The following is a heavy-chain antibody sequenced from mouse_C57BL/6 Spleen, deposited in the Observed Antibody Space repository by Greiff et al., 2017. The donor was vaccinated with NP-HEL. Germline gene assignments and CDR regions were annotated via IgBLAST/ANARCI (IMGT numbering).Heavy chain of an antibody. D-gene: IGHD2-4*01. J-gene: IGHJ4*01. CDR3: ARSYDYDGGYAMDY. Sequence: EVQLQQSGPELVKPGASVKISCKASGYTFTDYYMNWVKQSHGKSLEWIGDINPNNGGTSYNQKFKGKATLTVDKSSSTAYMELRSLTSEDSAVYYCARSYDYDGGYAMDYWGQGTSVTVSS. CDR2: INPNNGGT. CDR1: GYTFTDYY. V-gene: IGHV1-26*01.